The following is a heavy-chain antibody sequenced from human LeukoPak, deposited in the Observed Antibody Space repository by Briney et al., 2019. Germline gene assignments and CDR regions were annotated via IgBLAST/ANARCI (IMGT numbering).Heavy chain of an antibody. CDR1: GFTVSSNY. CDR3: AKGWDGGKGGYY. J-gene: IGHJ4*02. CDR2: IYSGGST. D-gene: IGHD4-23*01. Sequence: SGGSLRLSYAASGFTVSSNYMSWVRQAPGKGLEWVSVIYSGGSTYYADSVKGRFTISRDNSKNTLYLQMNSLRAEDTAVYYCAKGWDGGKGGYYWGQGTLVTVSS. V-gene: IGHV3-53*05.